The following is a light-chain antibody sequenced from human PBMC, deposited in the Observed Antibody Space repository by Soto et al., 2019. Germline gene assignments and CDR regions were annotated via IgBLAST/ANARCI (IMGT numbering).Light chain of an antibody. CDR2: EAS. CDR3: QQSYTTLWT. CDR1: QTISRW. J-gene: IGKJ1*01. V-gene: IGKV1-5*03. Sequence: DIQVTQSPSTLSASLGDRVTITCRASQTISRWLAWYQQKPGKAPKLLIYEASSLQTGVPSRFTGSGSGTDFSLTINSLQPEDFATYYCQQSYTTLWTFGQGTKVDIK.